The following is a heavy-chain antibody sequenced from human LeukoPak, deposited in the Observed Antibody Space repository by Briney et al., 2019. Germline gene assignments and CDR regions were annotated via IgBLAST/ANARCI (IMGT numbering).Heavy chain of an antibody. J-gene: IGHJ4*02. Sequence: ASVKVSCKASGYTFTGYYMHWVRQAPGQGLEWMGWINPNSGGTKYAQKFQGRVTMTRDTSISTAYMELSSLRSEDTAVYYCATWALGSPAAGPFDYWGQGTLVTVSS. V-gene: IGHV1-2*02. CDR1: GYTFTGYY. CDR3: ATWALGSPAAGPFDY. CDR2: INPNSGGT. D-gene: IGHD6-13*01.